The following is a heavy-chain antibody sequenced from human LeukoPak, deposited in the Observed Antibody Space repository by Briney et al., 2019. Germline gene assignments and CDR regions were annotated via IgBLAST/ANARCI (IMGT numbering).Heavy chain of an antibody. CDR1: GYSISSGYY. Sequence: SETLSLTCAVSGYSISSGYYWGWIRQPPGKGLEWIGSFHHSGSTYYNPSLKSRVTISVDTSKNQFSLKLSSVTAADTAVYYCARDVGGYNWFDPWGQGTLVTVSS. D-gene: IGHD5-12*01. V-gene: IGHV4-38-2*02. CDR3: ARDVGGYNWFDP. J-gene: IGHJ5*02. CDR2: FHHSGST.